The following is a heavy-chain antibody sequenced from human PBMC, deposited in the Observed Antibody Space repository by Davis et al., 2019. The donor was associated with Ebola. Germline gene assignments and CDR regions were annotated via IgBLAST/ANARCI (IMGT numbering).Heavy chain of an antibody. J-gene: IGHJ4*02. Sequence: ASVKVSCKASGYTFTSYYMHWVRQAPGQGLEWMGRINPNSGGTNYAQKFQGRVTMTRDTSISTAYMELSRLRSDDTAVYYCARGRLLWFGELLFSEENDYWGQGTLVTVSS. D-gene: IGHD3-10*01. CDR2: INPNSGGT. CDR3: ARGRLLWFGELLFSEENDY. V-gene: IGHV1-2*06. CDR1: GYTFTSYY.